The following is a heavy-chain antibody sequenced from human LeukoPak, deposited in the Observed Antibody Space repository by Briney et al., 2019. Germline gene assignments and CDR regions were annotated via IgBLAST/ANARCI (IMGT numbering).Heavy chain of an antibody. CDR1: GGSFSGYY. CDR3: AKGSGSYSHYYYGMDV. CDR2: INHSGST. Sequence: SETLSPTCAVYGGSFSGYYWSWIRQPPGKGLEWIGEINHSGSTNYNPSLKSRVTVSVDTSKNQMSLKLSSVTAADTAVYYCAKGSGSYSHYYYGMDVWGQGTTVTVSS. J-gene: IGHJ6*02. D-gene: IGHD1-26*01. V-gene: IGHV4-34*01.